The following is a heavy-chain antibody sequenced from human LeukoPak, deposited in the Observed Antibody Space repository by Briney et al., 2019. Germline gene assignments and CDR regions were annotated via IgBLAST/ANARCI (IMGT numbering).Heavy chain of an antibody. V-gene: IGHV3-9*01. CDR2: ISWNSGSI. D-gene: IGHD2-8*01. CDR1: GITFDDYA. Sequence: GRSLRLSCAASGITFDDYAMHWVRQAPGKGLEWVSGISWNSGSIGYADSVKGRFTISRDNAKNSLYLQMNSLRAEDTALYYCAKGMGSSSLGDYFDYWGQGTLVTVSS. J-gene: IGHJ4*02. CDR3: AKGMGSSSLGDYFDY.